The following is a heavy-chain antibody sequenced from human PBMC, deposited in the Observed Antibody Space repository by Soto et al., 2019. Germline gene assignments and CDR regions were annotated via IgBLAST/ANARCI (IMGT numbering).Heavy chain of an antibody. CDR2: ISSSSSTI. CDR1: RFTFSSYS. CDR3: ARIVGDY. J-gene: IGHJ4*02. Sequence: GGSLRLSCAASRFTFSSYSMNWVRQAPGKGLEWVSYISSSSSTIYYADSVKGRFTISRDNAKNSLYLQMTSLRSEDTAVYYCARIVGDYWGQGTLVTVSS. D-gene: IGHD1-26*01. V-gene: IGHV3-48*01.